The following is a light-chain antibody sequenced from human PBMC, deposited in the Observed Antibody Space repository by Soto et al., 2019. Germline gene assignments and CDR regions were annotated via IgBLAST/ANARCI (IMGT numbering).Light chain of an antibody. CDR3: QQRFARPSS. CDR1: QSVSIY. J-gene: IGKJ4*01. V-gene: IGKV3-11*01. Sequence: EIVLTQSPATLSLSPGERATLSCRASQSVSIYLAWYQQRPSQTPRLLIYDISTRAARIPARFSDSVFRTDYSLTISNLEPDDSVGDYCQQRFARPSSFGGGSNVQI. CDR2: DIS.